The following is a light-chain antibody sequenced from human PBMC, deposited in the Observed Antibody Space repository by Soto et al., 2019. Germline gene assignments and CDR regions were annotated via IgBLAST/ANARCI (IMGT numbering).Light chain of an antibody. CDR2: DDN. Sequence: QSVLTQPPSVSAAPGQKVTISCSGSRYNSGGNSVSWYQQLPGTAPKLLIYDDNKRPSGIPDRFSGSKSGTSATLGITGFQTGDEADYYCGSWDSSMSAYVFGTGTKVTVL. CDR1: RYNSGGNS. V-gene: IGLV1-51*01. J-gene: IGLJ1*01. CDR3: GSWDSSMSAYV.